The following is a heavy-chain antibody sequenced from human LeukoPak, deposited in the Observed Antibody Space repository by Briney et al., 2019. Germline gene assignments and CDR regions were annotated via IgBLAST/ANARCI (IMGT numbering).Heavy chain of an antibody. V-gene: IGHV3-30-3*01. D-gene: IGHD1-1*01. J-gene: IGHJ4*01. CDR3: ARDLSGYWTYDY. CDR2: ISLDGNNE. CDR1: GFTFRNYY. Sequence: GGSLRLSCAASGFTFRNYYMHWVRQAPGKGLEWVAVISLDGNNEYYADSVKGRFSLSRDNSMNTLYLQLNSLRTEDTAMYYCARDLSGYWTYDYWGQGTLVTVSS.